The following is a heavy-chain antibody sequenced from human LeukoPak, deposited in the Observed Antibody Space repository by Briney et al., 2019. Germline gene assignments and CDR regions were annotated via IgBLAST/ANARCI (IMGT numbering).Heavy chain of an antibody. Sequence: PGGSLRLSCAASGFTSSDYIMNWVRQAPGKGLEWVSSISSSYNYIYYADSVKGRFTISRDNAKNSPYLQMNSLRAEDTAVYYCARDFEERGYFVADFDYWGQGTLVTVSS. J-gene: IGHJ4*02. D-gene: IGHD3-22*01. V-gene: IGHV3-21*01. CDR1: GFTSSDYI. CDR3: ARDFEERGYFVADFDY. CDR2: ISSSYNYI.